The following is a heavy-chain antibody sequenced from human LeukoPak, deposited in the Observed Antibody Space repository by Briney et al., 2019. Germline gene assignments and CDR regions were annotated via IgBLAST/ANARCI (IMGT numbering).Heavy chain of an antibody. D-gene: IGHD5-24*01. CDR2: MNPNSGNT. CDR1: GHTFKNYD. V-gene: IGHV1-8*02. CDR3: ARATPGGLHGYSFDY. Sequence: GASVKVSCKASGHTFKNYDINWVRQATGQGLEWMGWMNPNSGNTGFAQKFQDRVSMTRDTSINTAYMELTSLRSGDTAVYYCARATPGGLHGYSFDYWGQGTVVTV. J-gene: IGHJ4*02.